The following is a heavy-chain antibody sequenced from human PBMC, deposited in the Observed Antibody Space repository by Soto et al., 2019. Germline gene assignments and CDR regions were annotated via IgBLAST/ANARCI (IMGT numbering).Heavy chain of an antibody. V-gene: IGHV1-69*02. J-gene: IGHJ5*02. CDR2: IIPILGIA. Sequence: QVQLVQSGAEVKKPGSSVKVSCKASGGTFSSYTISWVRQAPGQGLEWMGRIIPILGIANYAQKFQGRVTITADKSTSTAYMELSSLRSEDTAVYYCARYLQRVVVPLSFDPWGQGTLVTVSS. CDR3: ARYLQRVVVPLSFDP. D-gene: IGHD2-2*01. CDR1: GGTFSSYT.